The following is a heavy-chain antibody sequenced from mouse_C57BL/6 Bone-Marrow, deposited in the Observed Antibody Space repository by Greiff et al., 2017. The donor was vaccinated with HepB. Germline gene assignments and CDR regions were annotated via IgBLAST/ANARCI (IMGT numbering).Heavy chain of an antibody. J-gene: IGHJ2*01. CDR1: GYTFTDYY. V-gene: IGHV1-26*01. CDR2: INPNNGGT. Sequence: EVQLHQSGPELVKPGASVKISCKASGYTFTDYYMNWVKQSHGKSLEWIGDINPNNGGTSYNQKFKGKATLTVDKSSSTAYMELRSLTSEDSAVYYGATITTVVATDYWGQGTTLTVSS. D-gene: IGHD1-1*01. CDR3: ATITTVVATDY.